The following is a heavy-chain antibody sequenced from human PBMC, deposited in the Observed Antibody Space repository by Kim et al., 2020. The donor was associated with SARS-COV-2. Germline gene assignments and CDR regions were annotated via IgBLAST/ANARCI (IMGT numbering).Heavy chain of an antibody. D-gene: IGHD2-2*01. CDR3: ARGPRGYQQLYWFDP. Sequence: PSLKSRVTISVDTSKNQVSLELSSVTAADTAVYYCARGPRGYQQLYWFDPWGQGTPVTVSS. V-gene: IGHV4-4*08. J-gene: IGHJ5*02.